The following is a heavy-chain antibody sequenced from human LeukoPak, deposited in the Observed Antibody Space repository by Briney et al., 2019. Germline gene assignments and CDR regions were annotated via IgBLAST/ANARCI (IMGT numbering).Heavy chain of an antibody. V-gene: IGHV3-21*01. CDR1: GFTFSSYS. J-gene: IGHJ5*02. CDR3: ARGIASSIAARTRWFDP. D-gene: IGHD6-6*01. Sequence: GGSLRLSCAASGFTFSSYSMNWVRQAPGKGLEGVSSISSSSSYIYYPDSVKGRFTISRDNAKNSLYLQMNSLRAEDTAVYYCARGIASSIAARTRWFDPWGQGTLVTVSS. CDR2: ISSSSSYI.